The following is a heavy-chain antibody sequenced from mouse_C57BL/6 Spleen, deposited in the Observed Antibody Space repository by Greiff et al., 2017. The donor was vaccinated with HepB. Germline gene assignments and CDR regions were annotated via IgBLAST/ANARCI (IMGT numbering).Heavy chain of an antibody. V-gene: IGHV5-16*01. D-gene: IGHD2-1*01. J-gene: IGHJ4*01. Sequence: EVKLMESEGGLVQPGSSMKLSCTASGFTFSDYYMAWVRQVPEKGLEWVANINYDGSSTYYLDSLKSRFIISRDNAKNILYLQMSSLKSEDTATYYCAREEGNYGRAMDYWGQGTSVTVSS. CDR3: AREEGNYGRAMDY. CDR1: GFTFSDYY. CDR2: INYDGSST.